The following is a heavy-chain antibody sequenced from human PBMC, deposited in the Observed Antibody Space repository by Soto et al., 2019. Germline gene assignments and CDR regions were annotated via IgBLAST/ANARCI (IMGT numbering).Heavy chain of an antibody. CDR2: IKSKTDGGTA. CDR1: GFTFGNTW. V-gene: IGHV3-15*01. D-gene: IGHD3-3*01. CDR3: TTLNHAFWSRPDNDHYYLGV. Sequence: GGSLRLSCAVSGFPFDGTGFTFGNTWMTWVRQATGQGLEWGGRIKSKTDGGTADYAAPVKGRFTISRDDSENTLYLQMNSLKSEDTAIYYCTTLNHAFWSRPDNDHYYLGVWGKGTTVTVSS. J-gene: IGHJ6*03.